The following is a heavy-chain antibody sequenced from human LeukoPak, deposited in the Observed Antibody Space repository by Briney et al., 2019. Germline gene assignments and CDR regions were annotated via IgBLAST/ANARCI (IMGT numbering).Heavy chain of an antibody. Sequence: GASVKVSCKASGGTFSSYAISWVRQAPGQGLEWMGGIIPIFGTANYAQKFQGRVTITADKSTSTAYMELSSLRSEDTAVYYCAKEHGGSSWYEDAFDIWGQGTMVTVSS. CDR3: AKEHGGSSWYEDAFDI. D-gene: IGHD6-13*01. CDR1: GGTFSSYA. J-gene: IGHJ3*02. CDR2: IIPIFGTA. V-gene: IGHV1-69*06.